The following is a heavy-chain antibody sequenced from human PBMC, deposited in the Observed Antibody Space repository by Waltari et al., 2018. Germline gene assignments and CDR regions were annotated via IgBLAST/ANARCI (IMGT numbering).Heavy chain of an antibody. J-gene: IGHJ4*02. D-gene: IGHD3-3*01. CDR1: GGSFSGSS. V-gene: IGHV4-34*01. Sequence: QVQLQQWGAGLLKPSATLSLTCAVYGGSFSGSSWSWIRQPPGKGLEWIGEINHSGSTNYNPSLKSRVTISVDTSKNQFSLKLSSVTAADTAVYYCASRLRFLEWLYDYWGQGTLVTVSS. CDR3: ASRLRFLEWLYDY. CDR2: INHSGST.